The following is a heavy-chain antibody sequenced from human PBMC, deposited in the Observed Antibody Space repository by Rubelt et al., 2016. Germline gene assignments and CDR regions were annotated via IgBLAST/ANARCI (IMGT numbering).Heavy chain of an antibody. Sequence: GKGLEWMANIMQDGSDKYYVDSVKGRFTISRDNAKNSLFLQMNSLRDEDTAVYYCARAHYLDAFDIWGQGTMVTVSS. CDR2: IMQDGSDK. D-gene: IGHD3-10*01. J-gene: IGHJ3*02. V-gene: IGHV3-7*01. CDR3: ARAHYLDAFDI.